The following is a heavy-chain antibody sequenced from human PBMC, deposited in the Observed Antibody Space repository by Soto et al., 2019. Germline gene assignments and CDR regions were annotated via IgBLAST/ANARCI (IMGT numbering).Heavy chain of an antibody. CDR3: AAITYYYGSGPPPHIHNWFDP. CDR2: ISAYNGNT. CDR1: GYTFTSYG. J-gene: IGHJ5*02. Sequence: ASVKVSCKASGYTFTSYGISWVRQAPGQGLEWMGWISAYNGNTNYAQKLQGRVTMTTDTSTSTAYMELRSLRSDDTAVYYCAAITYYYGSGPPPHIHNWFDPWG. D-gene: IGHD3-10*01. V-gene: IGHV1-18*01.